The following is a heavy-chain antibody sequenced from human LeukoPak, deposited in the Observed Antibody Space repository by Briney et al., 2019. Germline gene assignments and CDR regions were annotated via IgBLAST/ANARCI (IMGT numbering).Heavy chain of an antibody. CDR1: GYTFTSYD. CDR3: ARGGSYRKSFYYFDY. CDR2: MNPNSGNT. D-gene: IGHD1-26*01. Sequence: ASVKVSCKASGYTFTSYDINWVRQATGQGLEWMGWMNPNSGNTGYAQKFQGRVTMTRDTSISTAYMELSRLRSDDTAVYYCARGGSYRKSFYYFDYWGQGTLVTVSS. V-gene: IGHV1-8*01. J-gene: IGHJ4*02.